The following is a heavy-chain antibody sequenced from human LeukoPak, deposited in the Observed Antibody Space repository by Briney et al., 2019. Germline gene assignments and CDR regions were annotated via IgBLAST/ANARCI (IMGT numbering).Heavy chain of an antibody. D-gene: IGHD2-21*02. V-gene: IGHV3-30*02. CDR3: AKDGMAYCGGDCWYDY. Sequence: GGSLRLSCAASGFTFSSYGMHWVRQAPGKGLEWVAFIRYDGSNKYYADSVKGRFTISRDNSKNTLYLQMNSLRAEDTAVYYCAKDGMAYCGGDCWYDYWGQGTLVTVSS. CDR2: IRYDGSNK. CDR1: GFTFSSYG. J-gene: IGHJ4*02.